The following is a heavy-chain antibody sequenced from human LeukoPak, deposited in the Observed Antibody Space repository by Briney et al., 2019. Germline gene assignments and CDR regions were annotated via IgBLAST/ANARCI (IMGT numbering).Heavy chain of an antibody. CDR1: GYTFTSYG. Sequence: ASVKGSCKASGYTFTSYGISWVRQAPGQGLEWMGWISAYNGNTNYAQNLQGRVTMTTDTSTSTAYMELRSLRSDDTAVYYCAREASSGIDAFDIWGQGTMVTVSS. J-gene: IGHJ3*02. CDR3: AREASSGIDAFDI. V-gene: IGHV1-18*01. D-gene: IGHD6-19*01. CDR2: ISAYNGNT.